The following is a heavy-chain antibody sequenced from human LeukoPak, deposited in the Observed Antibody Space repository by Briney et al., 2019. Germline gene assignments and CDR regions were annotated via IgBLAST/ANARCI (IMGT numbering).Heavy chain of an antibody. J-gene: IGHJ4*02. V-gene: IGHV3-23*01. Sequence: PGGSLRLSCAASGFTFSSYAMSWVRQAPGKGLEWVSAISGSGSTIYYADSVKGRFTISRDNAKNSLYLRMNSLRSEDTAVYYCAAAPQTHRYLGYWGQGTLVTVSS. D-gene: IGHD3-16*02. CDR3: AAAPQTHRYLGY. CDR1: GFTFSSYA. CDR2: ISGSGSTI.